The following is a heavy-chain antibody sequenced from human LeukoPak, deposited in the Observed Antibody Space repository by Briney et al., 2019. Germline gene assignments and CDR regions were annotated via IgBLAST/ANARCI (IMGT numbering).Heavy chain of an antibody. Sequence: ASVKVSCKASGGTFSSYAISWVRQAPGQGLEWMGGIIPIFGTANYAQKFQGRVTITADESTSTAYMELSSLRSEDTAVYYCAKAPLEYSSSLEYFQHWGQGTLVTVSS. D-gene: IGHD6-6*01. V-gene: IGHV1-69*13. CDR2: IIPIFGTA. CDR3: AKAPLEYSSSLEYFQH. CDR1: GGTFSSYA. J-gene: IGHJ1*01.